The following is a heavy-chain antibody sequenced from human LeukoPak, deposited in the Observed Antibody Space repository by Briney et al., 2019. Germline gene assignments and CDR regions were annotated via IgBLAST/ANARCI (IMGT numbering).Heavy chain of an antibody. Sequence: GGSLRLSCAASGFTFSSYRMNWVRQAPGKGLEWVSYISTSSSTIYYADSVKGRFTISRDNAKNSLYLQMNSLRAEDTAVYYCARGSSSSWYVHYFDYWGRGTLVTVSS. V-gene: IGHV3-48*01. CDR3: ARGSSSSWYVHYFDY. CDR2: ISTSSSTI. J-gene: IGHJ4*02. CDR1: GFTFSSYR. D-gene: IGHD6-13*01.